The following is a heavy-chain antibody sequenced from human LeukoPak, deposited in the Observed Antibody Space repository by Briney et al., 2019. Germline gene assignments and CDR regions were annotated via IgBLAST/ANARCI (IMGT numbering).Heavy chain of an antibody. CDR1: GFTFSSYS. Sequence: PGGSLRLSCAASGFTFSSYSMNWVRQAPGKGLEWVSSISSSSSYIYYADSVKGRFTISRDNAKNSLYLQMNSLRAEDTAVYYCAREAVAGIRNDYWGQGTLVTVSS. V-gene: IGHV3-21*01. CDR2: ISSSSSYI. J-gene: IGHJ4*02. CDR3: AREAVAGIRNDY. D-gene: IGHD6-19*01.